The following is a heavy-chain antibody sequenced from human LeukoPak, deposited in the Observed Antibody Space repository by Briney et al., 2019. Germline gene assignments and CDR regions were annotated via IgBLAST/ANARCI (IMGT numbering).Heavy chain of an antibody. Sequence: GASVKVSCKASGGTFNNDAVSWVRQAPGQGLEWMGRIIPRLGIALYAQRFKGRVTMTADKLSNTAYMELSSLTSEDTAVCFCASDLVCTVNCKDSWGQGTLVTVSS. V-gene: IGHV1-69*04. D-gene: IGHD3/OR15-3a*01. CDR1: GGTFNNDA. CDR2: IIPRLGIA. J-gene: IGHJ4*02. CDR3: ASDLVCTVNCKDS.